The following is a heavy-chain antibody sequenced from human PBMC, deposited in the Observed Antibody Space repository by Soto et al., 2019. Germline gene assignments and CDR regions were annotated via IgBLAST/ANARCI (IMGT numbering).Heavy chain of an antibody. Sequence: PGGSLRLSCAASGFTFSSDWMHWVRQAPGKGLVWVSWINSDGSSTSYADSVKGRFTISRDNSKNTLYLQMNSLRAEDTAVYYCARDLGASYGMDVWGQGTTVTVSS. D-gene: IGHD1-26*01. CDR2: INSDGSST. CDR3: ARDLGASYGMDV. J-gene: IGHJ6*02. CDR1: GFTFSSDW. V-gene: IGHV3-74*01.